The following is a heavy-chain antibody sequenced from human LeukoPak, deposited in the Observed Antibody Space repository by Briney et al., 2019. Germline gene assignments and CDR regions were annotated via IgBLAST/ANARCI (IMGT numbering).Heavy chain of an antibody. Sequence: GGSLRLSCAASGFTFSGCAMTWVRQAPGKGLEWVSTLYNTGNTYYANSVKGRFSISRDNSKNTLFLQMNSLRAEDTAVYYCARLTPAAGRLYFVDWGPGTLVTVPS. CDR3: ARLTPAAGRLYFVD. CDR1: GFTFSGCA. J-gene: IGHJ4*02. CDR2: LYNTGNT. V-gene: IGHV3-23*05. D-gene: IGHD6-13*01.